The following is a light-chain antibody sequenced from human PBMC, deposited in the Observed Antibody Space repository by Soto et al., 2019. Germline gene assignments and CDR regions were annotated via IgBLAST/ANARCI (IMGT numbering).Light chain of an antibody. Sequence: QSVRTQPASVSGSPGQSIAISCIGTSSDIGSYNYVSWYQQHPGKAPKLMIYDVSNRPSGVSDRFSGSKSGNTASPTISGLQAEDEADYYCKSFTTSSTYVFGTGTKVTVL. V-gene: IGLV2-14*01. CDR2: DVS. CDR1: SSDIGSYNY. CDR3: KSFTTSSTYV. J-gene: IGLJ1*01.